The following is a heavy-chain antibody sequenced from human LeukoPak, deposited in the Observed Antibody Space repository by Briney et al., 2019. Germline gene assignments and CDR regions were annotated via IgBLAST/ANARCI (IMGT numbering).Heavy chain of an antibody. CDR3: ARDLGQYYDTSDNWFDP. CDR1: GFTFSSYS. J-gene: IGHJ5*02. D-gene: IGHD3-22*01. Sequence: GGSLRLSCAASGFTFSSYSMKWVRQAPGKGLEWVSSISSSSSYIYYADSVKGRFTISRDNAKNSLYLQMNSLRAEDTAVYYCARDLGQYYDTSDNWFDPWGQGTLVTVSS. V-gene: IGHV3-21*01. CDR2: ISSSSSYI.